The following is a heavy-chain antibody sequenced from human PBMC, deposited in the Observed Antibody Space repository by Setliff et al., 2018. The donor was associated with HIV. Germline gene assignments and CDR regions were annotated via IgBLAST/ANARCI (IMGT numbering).Heavy chain of an antibody. D-gene: IGHD5-18*01. CDR1: GGSISSSRYY. J-gene: IGHJ4*02. CDR3: ARQRKLNTAMAYDFDY. V-gene: IGHV4-39*01. CDR2: IYYSGST. Sequence: PSETLSLTCTVSGGSISSSRYYWGWIRQPPGKGLEWIGSIYYSGSTDYNPSLKSRVTISVDTSKNQFSLKLSSVTAADTAVYYCARQRKLNTAMAYDFDYWGQGTLVTVSS.